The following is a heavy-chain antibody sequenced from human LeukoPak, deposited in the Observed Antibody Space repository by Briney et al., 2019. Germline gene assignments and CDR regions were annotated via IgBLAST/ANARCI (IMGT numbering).Heavy chain of an antibody. CDR1: GFTFSSYE. D-gene: IGHD1-26*01. V-gene: IGHV3-48*02. CDR3: ARNPAGIGDY. CDR2: ISSGSRII. Sequence: GGSLRLSCAASGFTFSSYEMNWVRQAAGKGLEWVSFISSGSRIIYYADSVKGRFTVSRGNAKNSQYLQMNSLRDEDTAVYYCARNPAGIGDYWGQGTLVTVSS. J-gene: IGHJ4*02.